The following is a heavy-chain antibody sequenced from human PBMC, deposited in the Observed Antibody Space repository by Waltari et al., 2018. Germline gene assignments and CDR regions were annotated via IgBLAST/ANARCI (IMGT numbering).Heavy chain of an antibody. CDR3: ARDLNPSGGSSYYDAFDI. V-gene: IGHV3-7*03. CDR1: GFTFSSYW. Sequence: EVQLVESGGGLVQPGGSLRLSCAASGFTFSSYWMTWVRQAPGRGLGWVANIKQDGSKRYYVDSVRGRFTISTDSAKNSLYLQIDSLRAEDTAVYYCARDLNPSGGSSYYDAFDIWGQGTMVTVSS. J-gene: IGHJ3*02. D-gene: IGHD3-22*01. CDR2: IKQDGSKR.